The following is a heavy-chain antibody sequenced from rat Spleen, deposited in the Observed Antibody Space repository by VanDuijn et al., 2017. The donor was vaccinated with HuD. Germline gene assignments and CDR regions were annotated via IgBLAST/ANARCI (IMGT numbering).Heavy chain of an antibody. CDR1: EFTFSDYA. V-gene: IGHV5-17*01. J-gene: IGHJ2*01. Sequence: EVQLVESGGGLVQPGNSLKLSCAASEFTFSDYAMAWVRQSPKKGLEWVVTITYDGSNTYYRDSEKGRFTISRDNAKSTLYLQMDSLRSEDTATYYCARHRPYVYYGSYYFDYWGQGVMVTVSS. CDR2: ITYDGSNT. D-gene: IGHD1-6*01. CDR3: ARHRPYVYYGSYYFDY.